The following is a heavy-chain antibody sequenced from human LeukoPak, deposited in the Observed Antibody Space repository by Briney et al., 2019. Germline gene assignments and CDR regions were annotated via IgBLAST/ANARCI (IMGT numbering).Heavy chain of an antibody. CDR2: INPSGGST. Sequence: ASVKVSCKASGYTFTSYGISWVRQAPGQGLEWMGIINPSGGSTSYAQKFQGRVTMTRDTSTSTVYMELSSLRSEDTAVYYCARGYCSSTSCQAYFDYWGQGTLVTVSS. CDR3: ARGYCSSTSCQAYFDY. D-gene: IGHD2-2*01. J-gene: IGHJ4*02. V-gene: IGHV1-46*01. CDR1: GYTFTSYG.